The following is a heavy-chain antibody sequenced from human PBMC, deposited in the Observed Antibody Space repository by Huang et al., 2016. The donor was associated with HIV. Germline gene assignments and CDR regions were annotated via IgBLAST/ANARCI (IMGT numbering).Heavy chain of an antibody. CDR2: MNTKSGNT. J-gene: IGHJ4*02. CDR1: GFNFNNYD. D-gene: IGHD3-22*01. V-gene: IGHV1-8*03. CDR3: ARARGFLYDSTGYYSRYYFDS. Sequence: QVQLVQSGAEVKKPGASVKVSCKASGFNFNNYDFNWVRQASGQGLGWMGWMNTKSGNTGYAQKFQGRVTITRNTSITTAYMELRSLRSEDTAVYYCARARGFLYDSTGYYSRYYFDSWGQGTLVTISS.